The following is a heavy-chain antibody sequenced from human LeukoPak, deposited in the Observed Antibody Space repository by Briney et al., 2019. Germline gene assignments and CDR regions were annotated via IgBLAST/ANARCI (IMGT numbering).Heavy chain of an antibody. Sequence: PPETLSLTCTVSGGSISSYYWSWIRQPPGKGLEWIGYIYYSGSTNYNPSLKSRVTISVDTSKNKFSLKLSSVTAADTAVYYCARFSGYYDSSGYSNWFDPWGQGTLVTVSS. CDR2: IYYSGST. CDR1: GGSISSYY. CDR3: ARFSGYYDSSGYSNWFDP. D-gene: IGHD3-22*01. J-gene: IGHJ5*02. V-gene: IGHV4-59*01.